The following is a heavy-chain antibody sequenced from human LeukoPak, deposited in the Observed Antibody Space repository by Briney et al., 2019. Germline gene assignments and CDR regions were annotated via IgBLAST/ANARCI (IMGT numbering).Heavy chain of an antibody. J-gene: IGHJ4*02. CDR1: GGSISSYY. Sequence: SETLSLTCTVSGGSISSYYRSWIRQPPGKGLEWIGYIYYSGSTNYNPSLKSRVTISVDTSKNQFSLKLSSVTAADTAVYYCARRSIAAAGSFDYWGQGTLVTVSS. V-gene: IGHV4-59*01. CDR2: IYYSGST. CDR3: ARRSIAAAGSFDY. D-gene: IGHD6-13*01.